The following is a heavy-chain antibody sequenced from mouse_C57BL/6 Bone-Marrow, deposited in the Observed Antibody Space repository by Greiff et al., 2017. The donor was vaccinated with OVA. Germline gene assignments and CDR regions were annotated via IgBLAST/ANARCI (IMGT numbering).Heavy chain of an antibody. Sequence: QVQLQQSGAELARPGASVKLSCKASGYTFTSYGISWVKQRTGQGLEWIGEIYPRSGNTYYNEKFKGKATLTADKSSSTAYMELRSLTSEASAVYFWARNSCYYAMDYWGQGTSVTVSS. CDR2: IYPRSGNT. J-gene: IGHJ4*01. CDR1: GYTFTSYG. CDR3: ARNSCYYAMDY. V-gene: IGHV1-81*01.